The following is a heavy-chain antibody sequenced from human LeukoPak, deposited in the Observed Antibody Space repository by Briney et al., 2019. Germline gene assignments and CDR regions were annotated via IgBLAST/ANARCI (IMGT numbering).Heavy chain of an antibody. J-gene: IGHJ4*02. D-gene: IGHD3-10*01. CDR3: ARGGTTVRGVHDY. Sequence: ASVKVSCKTSGYTFTTYYIHWIRQAPGQGLEWMGLINSNGGSTTYAQRSQDRVTMTRDTSTTTVYMELSSLTSEDTAVYYCARGGTTVRGVHDYWGQGTLVTVSS. CDR2: INSNGGST. CDR1: GYTFTTYY. V-gene: IGHV1-46*01.